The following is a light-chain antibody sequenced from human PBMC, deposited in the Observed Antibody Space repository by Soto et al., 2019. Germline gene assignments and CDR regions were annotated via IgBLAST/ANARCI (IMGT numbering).Light chain of an antibody. CDR1: QSVSSNQ. V-gene: IGKV3-20*01. CDR2: GTF. J-gene: IGKJ2*01. CDR3: QQDSSSPYT. Sequence: EILLTQSPGTLSLSPGERATLSCRASQSVSSNQLTWYQQKPGQAPRLLIYGTFNRPTGIPDRFSGSGSGTDFTLTISRLEPEDFAVYYYQQDSSSPYTFGQGTKLDIK.